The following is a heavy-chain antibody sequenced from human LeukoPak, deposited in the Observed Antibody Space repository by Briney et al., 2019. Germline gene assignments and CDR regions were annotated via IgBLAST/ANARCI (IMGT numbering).Heavy chain of an antibody. CDR2: ISAYNGST. V-gene: IGHV1-18*01. D-gene: IGHD3-10*01. J-gene: IGHJ6*03. CDR1: GYTFTSYG. CDR3: ARVPSAYYGSGRRYYYYYMDV. Sequence: GASVKVSCKASGYTFTSYGISWVRQAPGQGLEWMGWISAYNGSTNYAQKLQGRVTMTTDTSTSTAYMELRSLRSDDTAVYYCARVPSAYYGSGRRYYYYYMDVWGKGTTVTVSS.